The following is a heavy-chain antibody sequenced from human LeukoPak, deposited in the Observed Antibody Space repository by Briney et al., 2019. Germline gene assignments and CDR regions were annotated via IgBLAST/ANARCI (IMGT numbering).Heavy chain of an antibody. D-gene: IGHD2-21*02. CDR2: IKQDGIEK. CDR3: ARALGVTPPYYFSYGMDV. J-gene: IGHJ6*04. Sequence: PGGSLRLSCAASGFTFSSYWMTWVRQAPGKGLEWVANIKQDGIEKYYVDSVKGRFTISRDNAEYSMYLRMNSLRAENTAVYFCARALGVTPPYYFSYGMDVWGKGATVTVSS. V-gene: IGHV3-7*03. CDR1: GFTFSSYW.